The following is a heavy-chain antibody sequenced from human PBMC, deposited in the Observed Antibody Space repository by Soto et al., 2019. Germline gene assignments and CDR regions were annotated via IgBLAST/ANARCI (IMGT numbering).Heavy chain of an antibody. V-gene: IGHV3-48*02. CDR1: GFTFSSYS. D-gene: IGHD4-17*01. CDR2: ISSSSSTI. CDR3: ARGRSYGDYFGRIDY. J-gene: IGHJ4*02. Sequence: EVQLVESGGGLVQPGGSLRLSCAASGFTFSSYSMNWVRQAPGKGLEWVSYISSSSSTIYYADSVKGRFTISRDNAKNPLYLQMNSLRDEDTAVYYCARGRSYGDYFGRIDYWGQGTLVTVSS.